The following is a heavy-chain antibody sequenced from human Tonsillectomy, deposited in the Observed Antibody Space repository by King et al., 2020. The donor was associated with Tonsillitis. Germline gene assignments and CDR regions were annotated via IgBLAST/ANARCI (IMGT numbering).Heavy chain of an antibody. D-gene: IGHD3-16*01. CDR3: ARRLFGYYYYMDV. V-gene: IGHV4-59*01. CDR1: GGSISSYY. Sequence: QLQESGPGLVKPSETLSLTCTVSGGSISSYYWSWIRQPPGKGLEWIGYIYYSGSTNYNPSLKSRVTISVDTSKNQFSLKLSSVTAADTAVYYCARRLFGYYYYMDVWVKGTTVTVSS. J-gene: IGHJ6*03. CDR2: IYYSGST.